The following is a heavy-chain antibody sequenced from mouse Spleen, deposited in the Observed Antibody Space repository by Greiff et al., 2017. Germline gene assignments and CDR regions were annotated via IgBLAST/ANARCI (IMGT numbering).Heavy chain of an antibody. CDR1: GYAFSSYW. Sequence: QVQLKQSGAELVRPGSSVKISRKASGYAFSSYWMNWVKQRPGQGLEWIGQIYPGDGDTNYNGKFKGKATLTADKSSSTAYMQLSSLTSEDSAVYFCARDSSGAWFAYWGQGTLVTVSA. V-gene: IGHV1-80*01. J-gene: IGHJ3*01. CDR2: IYPGDGDT. D-gene: IGHD3-2*01. CDR3: ARDSSGAWFAY.